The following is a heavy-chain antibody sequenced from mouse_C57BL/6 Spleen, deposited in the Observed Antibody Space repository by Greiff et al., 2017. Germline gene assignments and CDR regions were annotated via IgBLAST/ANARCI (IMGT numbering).Heavy chain of an antibody. J-gene: IGHJ3*01. CDR3: ARYGSSPAWFAY. V-gene: IGHV1-55*01. CDR1: GYTFTSYW. Sequence: QVQLQQPGAELVKPGASVKMSCKASGYTFTSYWITWVKQRPGQGLEWIGDIYPGSGSTNYNEKFKSKDTLTVDTSSSTAYMQLSSLTSEDSAVYYCARYGSSPAWFAYWGQGTLVTVSA. CDR2: IYPGSGST. D-gene: IGHD1-1*01.